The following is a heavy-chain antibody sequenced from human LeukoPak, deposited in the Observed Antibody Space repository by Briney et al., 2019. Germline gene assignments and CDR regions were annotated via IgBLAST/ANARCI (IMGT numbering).Heavy chain of an antibody. CDR3: AKSGDYRFDP. J-gene: IGHJ5*02. CDR2: IYHSGST. Sequence: PSGTLSLTCAVSGGSISSSNWWTWVRQPPGKGLEWIGEIYHSGSTNYNPSLKSRVTISVDKSKDHFSLTLTSVTAADTAVYYCAKSGDYRFDPWGQGARVTVSS. V-gene: IGHV4-4*02. CDR1: GGSISSSNW. D-gene: IGHD7-27*01.